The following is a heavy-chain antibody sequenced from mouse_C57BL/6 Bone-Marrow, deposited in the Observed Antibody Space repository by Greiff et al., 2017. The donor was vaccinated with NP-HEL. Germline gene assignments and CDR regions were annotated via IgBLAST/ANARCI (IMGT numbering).Heavy chain of an antibody. V-gene: IGHV5-17*01. Sequence: EVNVVESGGGLVKPGGSLKLSCAASGFTFSDYGMHWVRQAPEKGLEWVAYISSGSSTIYYADTVKGRFTISRNNAKNTLFLQMTSLRSEDTAMYYCARPGGYYIWVAYWGQGTLVTVAA. J-gene: IGHJ3*01. D-gene: IGHD2-3*01. CDR3: ARPGGYYIWVAY. CDR1: GFTFSDYG. CDR2: ISSGSSTI.